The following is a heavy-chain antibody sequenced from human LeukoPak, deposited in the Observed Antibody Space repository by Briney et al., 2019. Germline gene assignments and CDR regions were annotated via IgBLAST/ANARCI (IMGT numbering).Heavy chain of an antibody. CDR3: SKDPNGDYIGAFDM. D-gene: IGHD4-17*01. Sequence: GGSPRLSCAASGLTLSNYAMTWVRQAPGKGLEWVSSIIVSGSRTYYADSVKGRFTISRDNSKNTLYLQMNSLRAEDTALYYCSKDPNGDYIGAFDMWGPGTLVTVSS. V-gene: IGHV3-23*01. CDR1: GLTLSNYA. CDR2: IIVSGSRT. J-gene: IGHJ3*02.